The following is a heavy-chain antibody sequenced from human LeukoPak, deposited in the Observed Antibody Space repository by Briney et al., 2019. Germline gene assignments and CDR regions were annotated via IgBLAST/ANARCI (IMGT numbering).Heavy chain of an antibody. D-gene: IGHD3-3*01. CDR3: ARDRRITIFGVDKDYYFDY. J-gene: IGHJ4*02. V-gene: IGHV3-20*04. CDR2: INWDGGST. Sequence: PGGSLRLSCAASGFTFSSYGMHWVRQAPGKGLEWVSGINWDGGSTGYADSVKGRFTISRDNAKNSLYLQMNSLRAEDTALYYCARDRRITIFGVDKDYYFDYWGQGTLVTVSS. CDR1: GFTFSSYG.